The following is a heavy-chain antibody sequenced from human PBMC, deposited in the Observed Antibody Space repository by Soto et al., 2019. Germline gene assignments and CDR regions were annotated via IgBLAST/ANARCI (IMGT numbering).Heavy chain of an antibody. CDR3: ANPPNDY. J-gene: IGHJ4*02. V-gene: IGHV3-30*18. Sequence: PGGSLRLSCAASGFTFSSYGMHWVRQAPGKGLEWVAVISYDGSNKYYADSVKGRFTISRDNSKNTLYLQMNSLRAEDTAVYYSANPPNDYWGQGTLVTVSS. CDR2: ISYDGSNK. CDR1: GFTFSSYG.